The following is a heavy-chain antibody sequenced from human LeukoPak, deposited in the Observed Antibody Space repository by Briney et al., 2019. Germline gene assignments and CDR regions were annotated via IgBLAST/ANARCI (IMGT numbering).Heavy chain of an antibody. CDR3: AREGLISYYDYVWGSYRPLRDNWFDP. CDR1: GFTFSSYA. D-gene: IGHD3-16*02. V-gene: IGHV3-64*01. J-gene: IGHJ5*02. Sequence: GGSLRLSCAASGFTFSSYAMHWVRQAPGKGLEYVSAISSNGGSTYYANSVKGRFTISRDNSKNTLYLQMGSLRAEDMAVYYCAREGLISYYDYVWGSYRPLRDNWFDPWGQGTLVTVSS. CDR2: ISSNGGST.